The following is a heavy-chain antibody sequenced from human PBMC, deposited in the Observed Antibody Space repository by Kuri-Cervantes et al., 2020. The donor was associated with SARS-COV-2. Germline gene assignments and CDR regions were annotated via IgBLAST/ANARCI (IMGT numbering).Heavy chain of an antibody. Sequence: GGSLRLSCAASGFTFSSYAMSWVRQAPGKGLEWVSAISGSGGSTYYADSVKGRFTISRDNSKNTLFLQMSSLRIEDTAIYYCALNYYSNYWGQGTLVTVS. CDR3: ALNYYSNY. V-gene: IGHV3-23*01. CDR1: GFTFSSYA. CDR2: ISGSGGST. J-gene: IGHJ4*02. D-gene: IGHD1-1*01.